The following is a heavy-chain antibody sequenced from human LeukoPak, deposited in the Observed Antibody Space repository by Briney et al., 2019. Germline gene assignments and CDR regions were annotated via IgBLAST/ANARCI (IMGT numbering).Heavy chain of an antibody. D-gene: IGHD6-13*01. CDR3: AKDSRRYSSSWYTGNGLDP. J-gene: IGHJ5*02. V-gene: IGHV3-9*01. Sequence: GGSLRLSCVASGFTFDDYAMHWVRQAPGKGLEWVSGISWNSGSIGYADSVKGRFTISRGNAKNSLYLQMNSLRAEDTALYYCAKDSRRYSSSWYTGNGLDPWGQGTLVTVSS. CDR1: GFTFDDYA. CDR2: ISWNSGSI.